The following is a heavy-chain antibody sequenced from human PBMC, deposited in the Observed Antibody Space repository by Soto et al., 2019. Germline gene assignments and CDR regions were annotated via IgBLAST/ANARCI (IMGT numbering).Heavy chain of an antibody. D-gene: IGHD3-22*01. Sequence: QVQLVESGGGVVQPGRSLRLSCAASGFTFSSYAMHWVRQAPGKGLEGVAVISYDGSNKYYADSVKGRFTISRDNSKNTLYLQMNSLRAEDTAVYYCARDLADYYDSSGYYIDYWGQGTLVTVSS. J-gene: IGHJ4*02. CDR2: ISYDGSNK. CDR1: GFTFSSYA. V-gene: IGHV3-30-3*01. CDR3: ARDLADYYDSSGYYIDY.